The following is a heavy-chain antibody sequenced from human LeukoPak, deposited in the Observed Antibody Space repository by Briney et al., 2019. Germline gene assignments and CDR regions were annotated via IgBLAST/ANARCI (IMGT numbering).Heavy chain of an antibody. D-gene: IGHD1-14*01. CDR3: ARHRSRVYPFDY. Sequence: PSETLSLTCTVSGGSISSSSYYWGWIRQPPGKGLEWIGSIYYSGSTYYNPSLKSRVTISVDTSKNQFSLKLSSVTAADTAVYYCARHRSRVYPFDYWGQGTLVTVSS. J-gene: IGHJ4*02. CDR1: GGSISSSSYY. CDR2: IYYSGST. V-gene: IGHV4-39*01.